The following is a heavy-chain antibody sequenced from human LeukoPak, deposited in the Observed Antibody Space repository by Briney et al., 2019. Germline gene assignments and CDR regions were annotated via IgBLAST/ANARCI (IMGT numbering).Heavy chain of an antibody. CDR1: GFTFTSYG. V-gene: IGHV3-23*01. Sequence: GGSLRLSCAASGFTFTSYGMPWVRQAPGKGLEWVSAISGSGGSTYYADSVKGRFTISRDNSKNTLYLQMNSLRAEDTAVYYCAKAPPGIAVAGTDYWGQGTLVTVSS. CDR2: ISGSGGST. J-gene: IGHJ4*02. D-gene: IGHD6-19*01. CDR3: AKAPPGIAVAGTDY.